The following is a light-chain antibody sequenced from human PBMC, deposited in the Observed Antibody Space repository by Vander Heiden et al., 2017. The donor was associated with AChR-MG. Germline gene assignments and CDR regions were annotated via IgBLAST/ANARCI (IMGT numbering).Light chain of an antibody. CDR1: EGISSY. CDR3: QQLNSYPHT. CDR2: AAS. J-gene: IGKJ5*01. Sequence: IQLTQSPSSLSASVGDRVNITCRASEGISSYLAWYQQKPGKAPKLLIYAASTLQSGVPSRFGGSGSGAEFTLTISSLQPEDFATYYCQQLNSYPHTFGQGTRLDIK. V-gene: IGKV1-9*01.